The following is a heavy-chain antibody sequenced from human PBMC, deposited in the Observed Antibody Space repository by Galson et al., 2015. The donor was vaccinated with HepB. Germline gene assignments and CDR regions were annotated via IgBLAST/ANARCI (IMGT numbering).Heavy chain of an antibody. CDR3: AGGTMVRLYGMDV. CDR1: GFTFSSYS. V-gene: IGHV3-21*01. Sequence: SLRLSCAASGFTFSSYSMNWVRQAPGKGLEWVSSISSSSSYIYYADSVKGRFTISRDNAKNSLYLQMNSLRAEDTAVYYCAGGTMVRLYGMDVWGQGTTVTVSS. D-gene: IGHD3-10*01. J-gene: IGHJ6*02. CDR2: ISSSSSYI.